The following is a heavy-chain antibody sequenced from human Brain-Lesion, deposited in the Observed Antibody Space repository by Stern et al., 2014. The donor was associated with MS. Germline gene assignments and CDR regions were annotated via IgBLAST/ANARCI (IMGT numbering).Heavy chain of an antibody. Sequence: QVQLQQSGPGLMKPSQTLALTCAISGDRVSSNSAAWNWLRQSPSRGLEWLGRTYYRSKWYYQYAESVKSRITINADTSTNQFSLQLNSVTPEDTAVYLCAKGYNWFDSWGQGTVVTVS. CDR1: GDRVSSNSAA. CDR2: TYYRSKWYY. V-gene: IGHV6-1*01. CDR3: AKGYNWFDS. J-gene: IGHJ5*01.